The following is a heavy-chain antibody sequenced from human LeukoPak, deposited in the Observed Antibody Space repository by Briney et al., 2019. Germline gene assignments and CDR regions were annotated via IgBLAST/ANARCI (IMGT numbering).Heavy chain of an antibody. CDR2: IYTSGST. J-gene: IGHJ4*02. V-gene: IGHV4-4*07. CDR3: ARASDDFGDYGFDY. Sequence: SETLSLTCTVSGGSISNYYWNWIRQPAGKELEWIGRIYTSGSTNYNPSLKSRLTMSMDTSKNQLSLRLSSVTAADAAVYYCARASDDFGDYGFDYWGQGTLVIVSS. D-gene: IGHD4-17*01. CDR1: GGSISNYY.